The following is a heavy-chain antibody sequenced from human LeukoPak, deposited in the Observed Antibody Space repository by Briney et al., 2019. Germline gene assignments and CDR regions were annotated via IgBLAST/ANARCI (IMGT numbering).Heavy chain of an antibody. CDR1: GFTLSSYW. J-gene: IGHJ4*02. Sequence: GGSLRLSCAASGFTLSSYWMHWVRQAPGKGLEWVSAISGSGGSTYYADSVKGRFTISRDNSKNTLYLQMNSLRAEDTAVYYCAKGEAEAYYWGQGTLVTVSS. V-gene: IGHV3-23*01. CDR3: AKGEAEAYY. D-gene: IGHD6-19*01. CDR2: ISGSGGST.